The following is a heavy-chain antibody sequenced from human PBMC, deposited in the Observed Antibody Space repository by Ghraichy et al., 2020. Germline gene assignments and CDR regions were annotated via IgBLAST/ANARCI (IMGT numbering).Heavy chain of an antibody. CDR2: ISSSSSYI. J-gene: IGHJ1*01. CDR3: ARGRYSSGWYAWPTEYFQH. D-gene: IGHD6-19*01. CDR1: GFTFSSYS. V-gene: IGHV3-21*01. Sequence: GESLNISCAASGFTFSSYSMNWVRQAPGKGLEWVSSISSSSSYIYYADSVKGRFTISRDNAKNSLYLQMNSLRAEDTAVYYCARGRYSSGWYAWPTEYFQHWGQGTLVTVSS.